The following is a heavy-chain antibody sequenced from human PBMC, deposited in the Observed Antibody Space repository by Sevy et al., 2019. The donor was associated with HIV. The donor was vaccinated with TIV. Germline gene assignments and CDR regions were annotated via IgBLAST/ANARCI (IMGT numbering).Heavy chain of an antibody. D-gene: IGHD3-3*01. CDR1: GFTFSSYS. CDR3: AREGYYDFWSGYPYFVY. V-gene: IGHV3-21*01. Sequence: GGSLRLSCAASGFTFSSYSMNWVRQAPGKGLEWVSSISSSSSYIYYADSVKGRFTISRDNAKNSLYLQMNSLRGEDTAVYYCAREGYYDFWSGYPYFVYWGQGTLVTVSS. CDR2: ISSSSSYI. J-gene: IGHJ4*02.